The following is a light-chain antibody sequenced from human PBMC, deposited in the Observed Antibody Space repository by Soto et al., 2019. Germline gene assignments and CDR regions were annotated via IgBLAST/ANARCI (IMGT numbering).Light chain of an antibody. J-gene: IGKJ1*01. CDR1: ETVTSSF. CDR2: GAS. V-gene: IGKV3-20*01. Sequence: EVVLTQSPGTLSLSPGERATLSCMASETVTSSFLAWYQQISGQAPRLLMYGASSRATGIPDRFSGSGSGTDFTLTISRLEHEDFAVYFCQQYGRSPPTFGQGTKVDIK. CDR3: QQYGRSPPT.